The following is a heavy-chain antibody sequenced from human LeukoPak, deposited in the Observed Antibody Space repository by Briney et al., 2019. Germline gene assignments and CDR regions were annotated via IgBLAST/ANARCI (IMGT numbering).Heavy chain of an antibody. CDR3: ARQTGDLHLFDL. Sequence: PSETLSLTCSVSGDSIISGYYWGWIRQPPGKGLEWIGSIFHGGNTYSNPSLKSRVAISVDTSKNQFSLKLTSVTAADSAVYYCARQTGDLHLFDLWGRGTLVTVSS. CDR1: GDSIISGYY. D-gene: IGHD7-27*01. CDR2: IFHGGNT. V-gene: IGHV4-38-2*01. J-gene: IGHJ2*01.